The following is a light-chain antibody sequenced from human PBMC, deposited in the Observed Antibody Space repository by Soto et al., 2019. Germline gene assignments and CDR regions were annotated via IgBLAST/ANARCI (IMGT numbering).Light chain of an antibody. CDR2: DVS. Sequence: QSVLTQPASVSGSPGQSITISCTGPSSDVGGYNYVSWYQHHPGKAPELMIYDVSNRPSGVSNRFSGSKSGNTASLTISGLQPEDEADYYCSSYTTSNTRQIVFGTGTKVTVL. CDR3: SSYTTSNTRQIV. CDR1: SSDVGGYNY. V-gene: IGLV2-14*03. J-gene: IGLJ1*01.